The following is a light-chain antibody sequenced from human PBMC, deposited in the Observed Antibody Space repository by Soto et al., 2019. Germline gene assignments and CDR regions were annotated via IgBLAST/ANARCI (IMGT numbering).Light chain of an antibody. CDR2: EVS. CDR1: SSDVGAYNY. Sequence: QSVLTQPASVSGSPGQSITISCTGTSSDVGAYNYVSWFQQHPGKAPKLLIYEVSNRPSGVSYRFSGSKSSSTASLTISGLQAEDEADYYCSSYTRSKTYVFGTGTKSPS. V-gene: IGLV2-14*01. CDR3: SSYTRSKTYV. J-gene: IGLJ1*01.